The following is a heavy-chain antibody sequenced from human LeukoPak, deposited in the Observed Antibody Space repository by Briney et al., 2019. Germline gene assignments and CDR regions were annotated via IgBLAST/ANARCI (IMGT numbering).Heavy chain of an antibody. J-gene: IGHJ1*01. V-gene: IGHV3-30-3*01. CDR3: ARGNDILTGSLDAEYFQH. CDR2: ISYDGSNK. CDR1: GFTFSSYA. Sequence: GRSLRLSCAASGFTFSSYAMHWVRQAPGKGLEWVAVISYDGSNKYYADSVKGRFTISRDNSKNTLYLQMNSLRAEDTGVYYCARGNDILTGSLDAEYFQHWGQGTLVTVSS. D-gene: IGHD3-9*01.